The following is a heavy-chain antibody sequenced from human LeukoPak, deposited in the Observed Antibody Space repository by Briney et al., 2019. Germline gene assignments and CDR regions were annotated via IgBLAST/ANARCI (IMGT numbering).Heavy chain of an antibody. CDR3: ARFPVLRFLEWLDY. CDR1: GYSFTSYW. D-gene: IGHD3-3*01. CDR2: IYPGDSDT. V-gene: IGHV5-51*01. J-gene: IGHJ4*02. Sequence: GESLKISCKGSGYSFTSYWIGWVRQMPGKGLEWMGIIYPGDSDTRYSPSFQGQVTISADKSLSPAYLQWSSLKASDTAMYYCARFPVLRFLEWLDYWGQGTLVTVSS.